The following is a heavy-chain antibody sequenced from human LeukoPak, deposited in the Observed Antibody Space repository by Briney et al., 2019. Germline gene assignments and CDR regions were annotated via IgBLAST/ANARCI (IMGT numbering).Heavy chain of an antibody. V-gene: IGHV4-4*07. D-gene: IGHD1-26*01. CDR2: IYTSGST. CDR1: GGSMSSYY. Sequence: PSETLSLTCTVSGGSMSSYYWSWIRQPAGKGLEWIGRIYTSGSTNYNPSLNSRVTMSLDTSKNQFSLKLSSVTAADTAVYFCARCLVGAKFWFDPWGQGTLVTVSS. CDR3: ARCLVGAKFWFDP. J-gene: IGHJ5*02.